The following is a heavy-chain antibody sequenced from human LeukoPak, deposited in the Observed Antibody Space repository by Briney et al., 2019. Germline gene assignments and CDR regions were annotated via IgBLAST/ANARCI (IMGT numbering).Heavy chain of an antibody. CDR2: IYYSGST. CDR1: GGSISSYY. CDR3: ARVTLTDYDFWSGYKSIPFDY. J-gene: IGHJ4*02. V-gene: IGHV4-30-4*08. Sequence: SETLSLTCTVSGGSISSYYWSWIRQPPGKGLEWIGYIYYSGSTYYNPSLKSRVTISVDTSKNQFSLKLSSVTAADTAVYYCARVTLTDYDFWSGYKSIPFDYWGQGTLVTVSS. D-gene: IGHD3-3*01.